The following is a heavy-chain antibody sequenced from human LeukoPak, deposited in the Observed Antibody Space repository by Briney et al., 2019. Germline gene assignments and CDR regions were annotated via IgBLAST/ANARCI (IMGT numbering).Heavy chain of an antibody. CDR2: IRSNGDTT. J-gene: IGHJ4*02. CDR1: GFTFRSIA. CDR3: AKGQELDDGVFDS. V-gene: IGHV3-23*01. Sequence: GGSLRLSCAASGFTFRSIAMRWVRQAPGKGLEWVSRIRSNGDTTYNADSVKGRFTISRDNSKKTLYLQMNRLRVEDTAIYYCAKGQELDDGVFDSWGQGTLVTVSS. D-gene: IGHD4-17*01.